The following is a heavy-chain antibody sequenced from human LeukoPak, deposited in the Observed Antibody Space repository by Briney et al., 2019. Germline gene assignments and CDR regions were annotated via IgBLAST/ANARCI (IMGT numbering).Heavy chain of an antibody. V-gene: IGHV4-39*01. CDR3: ARIQSRSGSYYNTWYFDY. D-gene: IGHD3-10*01. Sequence: PSETLSLTCTVSGDSISSSSYYWAWIRQPPGKGLEWIGTIYYSGSTYYSPSLKSRVTISVDTPKNQISLKLSSVTAADTAVYYCARIQSRSGSYYNTWYFDYWGQGTLVTVSS. J-gene: IGHJ4*02. CDR1: GDSISSSSYY. CDR2: IYYSGST.